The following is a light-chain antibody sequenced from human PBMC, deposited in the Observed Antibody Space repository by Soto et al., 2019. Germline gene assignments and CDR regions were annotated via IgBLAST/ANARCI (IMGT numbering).Light chain of an antibody. CDR3: KQYKGYLWT. CDR1: QSVSRC. V-gene: IGKV1-5*01. CDR2: DAS. Sequence: DIQMTQSPSTLAASVGDRVTITFRASQSVSRCLAWYQQKPGKAPKLLIYDASILESGVPSRFTGRGSGTEVTIKISSLPNSDFATYSCKQYKGYLWTFGQGKKEEI. J-gene: IGKJ1*01.